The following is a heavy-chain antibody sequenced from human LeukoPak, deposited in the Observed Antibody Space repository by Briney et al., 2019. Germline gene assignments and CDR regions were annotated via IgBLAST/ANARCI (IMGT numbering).Heavy chain of an antibody. D-gene: IGHD1-26*01. CDR1: GGSISSYY. V-gene: IGHV4-4*07. J-gene: IGHJ4*02. Sequence: SETLSLTCTVSGGSISSYYWIWIRQPAGKGLEWIGRIYTSGSTNYNPSLKSRVTMSVDTSKNQFSLKLSSATAADTAVYYCARETSGSYFSPFDYWGQGTLVTVSS. CDR2: IYTSGST. CDR3: ARETSGSYFSPFDY.